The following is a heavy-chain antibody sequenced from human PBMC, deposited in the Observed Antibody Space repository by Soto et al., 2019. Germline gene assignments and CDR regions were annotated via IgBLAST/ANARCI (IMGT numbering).Heavy chain of an antibody. CDR2: ISSSSSYI. D-gene: IGHD6-13*01. CDR3: ARDYSSSLSNFDS. V-gene: IGHV3-21*01. Sequence: EVQLVESGGGLVKPGGSLRLSCAASGFTFSSYSMNWVRQAPGKGLEWVSSISSSSSYIYYADSVKGRFTISRDNAKNSLYLQMNSLRAEDTAVYYCARDYSSSLSNFDSWGQGTLVTVSS. J-gene: IGHJ4*02. CDR1: GFTFSSYS.